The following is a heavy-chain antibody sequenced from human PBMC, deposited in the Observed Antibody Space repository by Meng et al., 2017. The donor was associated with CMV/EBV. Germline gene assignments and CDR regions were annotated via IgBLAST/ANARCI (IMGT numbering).Heavy chain of an antibody. V-gene: IGHV3-48*03. D-gene: IGHD2-21*01. Sequence: SCAASGFTFSSYEMNWVRQAPGKGLEWVSYISSSGSTIYYADSVKGRFTISRDNAKNSLYLQMNSLRAEDTAVYYCAREGEAYCGGDCSSWGQGTLVTVSS. CDR2: ISSSGSTI. CDR3: AREGEAYCGGDCSS. CDR1: GFTFSSYE. J-gene: IGHJ4*02.